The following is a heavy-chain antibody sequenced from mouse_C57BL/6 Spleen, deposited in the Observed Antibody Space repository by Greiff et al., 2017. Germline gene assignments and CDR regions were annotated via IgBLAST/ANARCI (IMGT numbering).Heavy chain of an antibody. Sequence: EVKLQESGPELVKPGASVKMSCKASGYTFTDYNMHWVKQSHGKSLEWIGYINPNNGGTSYNQKFKGKATLTVNKYSSTDYMELRCLTSADSAVYYCLQSYYYSEAKDYWGPGTSVSVS. CDR2: INPNNGGT. D-gene: IGHD2-4*01. CDR1: GYTFTDYN. V-gene: IGHV1-22*01. CDR3: LQSYYYSEAKDY. J-gene: IGHJ4*01.